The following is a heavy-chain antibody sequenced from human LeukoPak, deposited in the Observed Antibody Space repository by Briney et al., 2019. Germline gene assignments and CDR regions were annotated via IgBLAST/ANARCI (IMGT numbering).Heavy chain of an antibody. CDR2: INHSGST. J-gene: IGHJ5*02. CDR3: ARGTHGGSCSP. V-gene: IGHV4-34*01. CDR1: GGSFSGYY. D-gene: IGHD2-15*01. Sequence: SETLSLTCAVYGGSFSGYYWSWIRQPPGKGLEWIGEINHSGSTNYNPSLKSRVTISVDTSKNQFSLKLSSVTAADTAVYYCARGTHGGSCSPWGQGTLVTVSS.